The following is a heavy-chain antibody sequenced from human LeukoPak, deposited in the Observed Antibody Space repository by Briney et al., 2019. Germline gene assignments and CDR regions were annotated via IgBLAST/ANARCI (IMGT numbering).Heavy chain of an antibody. CDR1: GVSISSSNTY. CDR2: IYYSGNT. V-gene: IGHV4-39*01. J-gene: IGHJ4*02. CDR3: ARQTGSGLFILP. D-gene: IGHD3/OR15-3a*01. Sequence: SETLSLTCTVSGVSISSSNTYWGWIRQPPGKGLEWIGSIYYSGNTYYNASLKSQVSISIDTSKNQFSLRLTSVTAADTAVYYCARQTGSGLFILPGGQGTLVTVSS.